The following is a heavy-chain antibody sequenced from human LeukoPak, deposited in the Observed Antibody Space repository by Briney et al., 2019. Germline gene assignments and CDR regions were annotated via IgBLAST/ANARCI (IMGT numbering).Heavy chain of an antibody. Sequence: GGSLRLSCAVSGFTFSTYWMHWVRQAPGKGLEWVSAISASGDSSYYADSVKGRFTSSRDNSKNTLYLQMNSLIAEDTAIYYCAKGTSPLGAFDYWGQGTLVTVSS. CDR1: GFTFSTYW. D-gene: IGHD3/OR15-3a*01. CDR3: AKGTSPLGAFDY. J-gene: IGHJ4*02. V-gene: IGHV3-23*01. CDR2: ISASGDSS.